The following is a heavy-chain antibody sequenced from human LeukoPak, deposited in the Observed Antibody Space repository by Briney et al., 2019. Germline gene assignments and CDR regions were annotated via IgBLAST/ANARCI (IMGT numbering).Heavy chain of an antibody. D-gene: IGHD3-22*01. CDR2: IRYDGSNK. CDR3: AKDLYYYDSSGIYFDY. V-gene: IGHV3-30*02. CDR1: EFTFSSYG. J-gene: IGHJ4*02. Sequence: PGGSLRLSCAASEFTFSSYGMHWVRQAPGKGLEWVAFIRYDGSNKYYADSVKGRFTISRDNSKNTLYLQMNSLRAEDTAVYYCAKDLYYYDSSGIYFDYWGQGTLVTVSS.